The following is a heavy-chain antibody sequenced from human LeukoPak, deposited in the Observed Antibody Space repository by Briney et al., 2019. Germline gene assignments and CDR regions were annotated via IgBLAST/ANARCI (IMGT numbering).Heavy chain of an antibody. CDR1: GYSFTSYW. V-gene: IGHV5-51*01. CDR2: IYPGDSDT. D-gene: IGHD3-22*01. Sequence: GESLKISCKGSGYSFTSYWIGCVRQMPGKGLEWMGIIYPGDSDTRYSPSFRGQVTISADKSISTAYLQWSSLKASDTAMYYCARRLLYYYDSSGYFDYWGQGTLVTVSS. CDR3: ARRLLYYYDSSGYFDY. J-gene: IGHJ4*02.